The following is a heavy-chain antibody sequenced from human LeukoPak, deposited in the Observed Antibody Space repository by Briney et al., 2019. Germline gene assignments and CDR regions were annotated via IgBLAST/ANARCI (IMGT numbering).Heavy chain of an antibody. Sequence: GGSLRLSCAASGFTFGSYSMNWVRQAPGKGLEWVSSISSSSSYIYYADSVKGRFTISRDNAKNSLYLQMNSLRAEDTAVYYCARDTYYYDSSGSWFDPWGQGTLVTVSS. CDR2: ISSSSSYI. J-gene: IGHJ5*02. CDR3: ARDTYYYDSSGSWFDP. V-gene: IGHV3-21*01. CDR1: GFTFGSYS. D-gene: IGHD3-22*01.